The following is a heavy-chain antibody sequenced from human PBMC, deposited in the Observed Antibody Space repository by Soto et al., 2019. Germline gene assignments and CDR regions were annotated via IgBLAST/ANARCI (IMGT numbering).Heavy chain of an antibody. CDR2: IYYSGST. V-gene: IGHV4-39*01. CDR1: GGSISSSSYY. CDR3: AKTTVVTFGEDAFDI. Sequence: SETLSLTCTVSGGSISSSSYYWGWIRQPPGKGLEWIGSIYYSGSTYYNTSLKSRVTISVDTSKNQFSLKLSSVTAADTAVYYCAKTTVVTFGEDAFDIWGQGTMVTVSS. J-gene: IGHJ3*02. D-gene: IGHD4-17*01.